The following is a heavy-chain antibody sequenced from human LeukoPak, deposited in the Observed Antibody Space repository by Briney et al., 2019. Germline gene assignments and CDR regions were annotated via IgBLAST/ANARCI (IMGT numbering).Heavy chain of an antibody. CDR1: GGTFSSYA. V-gene: IGHV1-69*13. J-gene: IGHJ6*02. CDR3: ARSSRGHFHYYYYGMDA. CDR2: IIPIFGTA. D-gene: IGHD6-25*01. Sequence: GASVKVSCKASGGTFSSYAISWVRQAPGQGLEWMGGIIPIFGTANYAQKFQGRVTITADESTSTAYMELSSLRSEDTAVYCCARSSRGHFHYYYYGMDAWGQGTTVTVSS.